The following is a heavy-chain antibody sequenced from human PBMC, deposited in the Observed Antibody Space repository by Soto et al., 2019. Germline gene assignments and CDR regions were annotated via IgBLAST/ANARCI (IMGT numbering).Heavy chain of an antibody. CDR2: LIPLFGTT. CDR1: GGTFSGHA. D-gene: IGHD7-27*01. J-gene: IGHJ4*02. V-gene: IGHV1-69*06. CDR3: ARGPNWGYRFDS. Sequence: QVQLVQSGAEVKKPGSSVKVSCEASGGTFSGHAISWVRQAPGQGPEWMGGLIPLFGTTQHAQNFQDRLTITADKSTSIAYMELTSLRFEDTAIYSFARGPNWGYRFDSWGQGTLVSVSS.